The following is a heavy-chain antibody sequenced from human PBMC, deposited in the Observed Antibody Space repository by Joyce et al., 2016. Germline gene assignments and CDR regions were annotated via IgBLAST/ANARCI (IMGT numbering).Heavy chain of an antibody. CDR2: IYSHGGT. D-gene: IGHD4-17*01. CDR1: GGSIGGSSYF. CDR3: ARHPGDYFDY. J-gene: IGHJ4*02. Sequence: QLQLQESGPRLLKPSETLSLTCDISGGSIGGSSYFWAWIRQPPGKGLEWIGNIYSHGGTSYNPSLKSRVSISVDTSKNQFSLRLTSVSAADTAVYYCARHPGDYFDYWGQGSLVSVSS. V-gene: IGHV4-39*01.